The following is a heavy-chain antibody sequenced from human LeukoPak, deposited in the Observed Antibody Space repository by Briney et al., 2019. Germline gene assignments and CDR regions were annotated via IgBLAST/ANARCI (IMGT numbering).Heavy chain of an antibody. CDR3: ARAPYDFWSGYPIGWYYYYMDV. Sequence: SETLSLNCTVSGGSISSYYWSWIRQPPGKGLEWIGYIYYSGSNNYNPSLKSRVTISVDTSKNQFSLKLSSVTAADTAVYYCARAPYDFWSGYPIGWYYYYMDVWGKGTTVTVSS. D-gene: IGHD3-3*01. CDR1: GGSISSYY. CDR2: IYYSGSN. V-gene: IGHV4-59*01. J-gene: IGHJ6*03.